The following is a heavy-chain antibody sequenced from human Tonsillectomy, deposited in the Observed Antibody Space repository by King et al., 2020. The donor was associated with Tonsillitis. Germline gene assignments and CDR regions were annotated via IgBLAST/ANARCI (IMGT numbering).Heavy chain of an antibody. CDR1: GDSISSSNW. CDR3: ARLMVRGVGANWFDP. Sequence: QLQESGPGLVKPSGTLSLTCAVSGDSISSSNWWSWVRQPPGKGLEWIGEIYHSGSTNYNPSLKSRVTISVDKSKNQFSLKLSSVPAADTAVYYCARLMVRGVGANWFDPWGQGTLVTVSS. D-gene: IGHD3-10*01. J-gene: IGHJ5*02. CDR2: IYHSGST. V-gene: IGHV4-4*02.